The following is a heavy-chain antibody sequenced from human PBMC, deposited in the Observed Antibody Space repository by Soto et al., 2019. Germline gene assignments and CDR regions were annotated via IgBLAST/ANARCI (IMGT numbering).Heavy chain of an antibody. Sequence: SETLSLTCTVSGGSISSGGYYWSWIRQHPGKGLEWIGYIYYSGSTYYNPSLKSRVTISVDTSKNQFSLKLSSVTAADTAVYYCARDFWSGYYQVPFYYYYGMDVWGQGTTVTVSS. J-gene: IGHJ6*02. CDR3: ARDFWSGYYQVPFYYYYGMDV. D-gene: IGHD3-3*01. CDR2: IYYSGST. CDR1: GGSISSGGYY. V-gene: IGHV4-31*03.